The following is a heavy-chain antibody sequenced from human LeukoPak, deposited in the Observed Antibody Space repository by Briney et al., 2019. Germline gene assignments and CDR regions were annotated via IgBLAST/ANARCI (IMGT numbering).Heavy chain of an antibody. CDR1: GFTFSNDW. CDR2: IKSKTDGGTT. V-gene: IGHV3-15*01. J-gene: IGHJ4*02. D-gene: IGHD6-19*01. CDR3: TTRNFSSGWILFDY. Sequence: GGSLRLSCAASGFTFSNDWMSWVRQAPGKGLEWVGRIKSKTDGGTTDYAVPVKGRFTISRDNSKNTLYLQMNSLKTEDTAVYYCTTRNFSSGWILFDYWGQGTLVTVSS.